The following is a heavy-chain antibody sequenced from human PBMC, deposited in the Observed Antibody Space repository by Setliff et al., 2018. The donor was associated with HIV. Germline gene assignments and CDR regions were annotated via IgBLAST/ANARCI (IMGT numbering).Heavy chain of an antibody. V-gene: IGHV1-69*10. CDR1: GDTSSTHA. D-gene: IGHD2-15*01. CDR2: FIPILDIT. Sequence: SVKVSCKASGDTSSTHAINWVRQAPGQGLEWMGQFIPILDITNYAQKFQGRVTITTDESTSTAYMELSSLRSEDTAVYYCALPYCGGGNCWSSASLPPAGWFDPWGQGTLVTVSS. CDR3: ALPYCGGGNCWSSASLPPAGWFDP. J-gene: IGHJ5*02.